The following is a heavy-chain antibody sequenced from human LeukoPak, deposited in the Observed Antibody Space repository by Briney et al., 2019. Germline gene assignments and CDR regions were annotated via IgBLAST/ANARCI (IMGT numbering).Heavy chain of an antibody. CDR2: ISSSSSYI. Sequence: PGGSLRLSCAASGFTFSSYSMNWVRQAPGKGLEWVSSISSSSSYIYYADSVKGRFTISRDNAKNSLYLQMNSLRAEDTAVYYCARDLSSWGRWFDPWGQGTLVTVSS. CDR3: ARDLSSWGRWFDP. D-gene: IGHD2-15*01. J-gene: IGHJ5*02. V-gene: IGHV3-21*01. CDR1: GFTFSSYS.